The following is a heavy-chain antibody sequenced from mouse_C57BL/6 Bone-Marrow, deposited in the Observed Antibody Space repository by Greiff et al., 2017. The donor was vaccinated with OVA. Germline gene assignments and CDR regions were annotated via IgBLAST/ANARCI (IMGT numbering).Heavy chain of an antibody. CDR3: ARQIITTVVATPYWYFDV. V-gene: IGHV2-9-1*01. D-gene: IGHD1-1*01. CDR1: GFSLTSYA. J-gene: IGHJ1*03. CDR2: IWTGGGT. Sequence: QVQLKESGPGLVAPSQSLSITCTVSGFSLTSYAISWVRQPPGKGLEWLGVIWTGGGTNYNSALKSRLSISKDNSKSQVFLKMNSLQTDETARYYCARQIITTVVATPYWYFDVWGTGTTVTVSS.